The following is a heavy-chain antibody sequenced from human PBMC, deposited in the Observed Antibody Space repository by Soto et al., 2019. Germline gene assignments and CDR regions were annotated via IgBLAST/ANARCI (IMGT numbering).Heavy chain of an antibody. D-gene: IGHD3-10*01. V-gene: IGHV1-18*04. CDR3: ARAGKYYYGSGSPYYYGMDV. CDR1: GYTFTSYG. Sequence: QVQLVQSGAEVKKPGASVKVSCKSSGYTFTSYGVSWVRQAPGKGLEWMGWISGDNGNTNYAQKLQGRVTMTTDTSTSTAYMELRSLRSDDTAVYYCARAGKYYYGSGSPYYYGMDVCGQGITVPVSS. J-gene: IGHJ6*02. CDR2: ISGDNGNT.